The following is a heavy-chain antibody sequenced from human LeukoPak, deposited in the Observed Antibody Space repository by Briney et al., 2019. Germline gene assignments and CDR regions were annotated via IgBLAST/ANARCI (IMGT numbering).Heavy chain of an antibody. CDR3: ARAYNVRNTVTTSGYVY. CDR2: ISGSGGST. CDR1: ELTFSSYA. D-gene: IGHD4-17*01. J-gene: IGHJ4*02. V-gene: IGHV3-23*01. Sequence: GGSLRLSCAASELTFSSYAMNWVRQAPGKGLEWVSGISGSGGSTYYADSVKGRFTISRDNAKNSLYLQMNSLRAEDTAVYYCARAYNVRNTVTTSGYVYWGQGTLVTVSS.